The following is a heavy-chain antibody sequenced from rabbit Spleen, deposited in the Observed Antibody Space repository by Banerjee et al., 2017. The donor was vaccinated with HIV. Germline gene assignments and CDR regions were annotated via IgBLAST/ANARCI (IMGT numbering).Heavy chain of an antibody. V-gene: IGHV1S40*01. CDR1: GFTLSIYW. D-gene: IGHD2-1*01. J-gene: IGHJ4*01. CDR2: IRAGNSPTT. Sequence: QSLEESGGGLVQPEGSLTLTCTASGFTLSIYWMCWVRQAPGKGLEWIACIRAGNSPTTYYASWAQGRFTISKTSSTTVTLQMTSLTAADTATYFCARDVDGDKRIDYFKLWGPGTLVTVS. CDR3: ARDVDGDKRIDYFKL.